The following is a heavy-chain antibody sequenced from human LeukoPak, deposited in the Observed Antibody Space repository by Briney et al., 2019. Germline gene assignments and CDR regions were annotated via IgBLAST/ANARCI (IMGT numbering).Heavy chain of an antibody. J-gene: IGHJ6*03. D-gene: IGHD1-26*01. V-gene: IGHV3-21*01. CDR1: GFTFSSYN. Sequence: PGGSLRLSCAASGFTFSSYNMNWVRQAPGKGLEWVSSITSGSSYIYYADSVKGRFTISRDNAKNSLYLQMNSLRAEDTAVYYCARDPYSGSYGNYYYYFMDVWGKGTTVTVSS. CDR3: ARDPYSGSYGNYYYYFMDV. CDR2: ITSGSSYI.